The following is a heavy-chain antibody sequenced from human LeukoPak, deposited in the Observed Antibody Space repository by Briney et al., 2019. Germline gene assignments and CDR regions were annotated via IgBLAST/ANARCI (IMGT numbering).Heavy chain of an antibody. CDR2: ISWNSGNI. CDR3: AKDAYSSNWYYFDY. J-gene: IGHJ4*02. D-gene: IGHD6-13*01. V-gene: IGHV3-9*01. CDR1: GFTFDDYA. Sequence: GRSLRLSCAASGFTFDDYAMHWVRQAPGKGLERVSGISWNSGNIGYADSVKGRFTISRDNAKNSLYLQMNSLRAEDTALYYCAKDAYSSNWYYFDYWGQGTLVTVSS.